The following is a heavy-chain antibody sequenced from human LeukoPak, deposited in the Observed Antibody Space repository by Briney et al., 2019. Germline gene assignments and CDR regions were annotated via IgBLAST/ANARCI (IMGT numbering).Heavy chain of an antibody. CDR3: ATSGYCSGGSCYSGMGAYCYYGMDV. CDR1: GYTLTELS. J-gene: IGHJ6*02. V-gene: IGHV1-24*01. CDR2: FDPEDGET. D-gene: IGHD2-15*01. Sequence: ASVKVSCKVSGYTLTELSMHWVRQAPGKGLEWMGGFDPEDGETIYAQKFQGRVTMTEDTSTDTAYMELSSLRSEDTAVYYCATSGYCSGGSCYSGMGAYCYYGMDVWGQGTTVTVSS.